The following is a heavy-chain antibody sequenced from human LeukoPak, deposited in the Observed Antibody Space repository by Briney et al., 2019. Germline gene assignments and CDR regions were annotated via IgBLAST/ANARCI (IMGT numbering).Heavy chain of an antibody. CDR1: GFTFISYA. CDR3: ARVSPSYDYVWGSYRYNPNFDY. J-gene: IGHJ4*02. V-gene: IGHV3-30*04. CDR2: ISFHGTDS. D-gene: IGHD3-16*02. Sequence: PGTSLRLSCAASGFTFISYAIHWVRQAPGKGLEWVAVISFHGTDSFYADSVKGRFTISRDNSKNTLYLQMSSLRADDTAVYYCARVSPSYDYVWGSYRYNPNFDYWGQGTLVTVSS.